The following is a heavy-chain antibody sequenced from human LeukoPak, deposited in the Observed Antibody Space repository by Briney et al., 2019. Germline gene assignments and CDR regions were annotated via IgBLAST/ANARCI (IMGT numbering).Heavy chain of an antibody. CDR2: IIPIFGTA. CDR1: GGTFSSYA. Sequence: ASVKVSCKASGGTFSSYAISWVRQAPGQGLEWMGGIIPIFGTANYAQKFQGRVTITADESTSTAYMELSSLRSEDTAVYYCARKSRYCSSTSCYDFDYWGQGTLVTVSS. J-gene: IGHJ4*02. V-gene: IGHV1-69*01. CDR3: ARKSRYCSSTSCYDFDY. D-gene: IGHD2-2*01.